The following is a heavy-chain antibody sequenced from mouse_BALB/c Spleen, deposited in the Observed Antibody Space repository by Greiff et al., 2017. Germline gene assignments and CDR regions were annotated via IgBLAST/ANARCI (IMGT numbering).Heavy chain of an antibody. CDR1: GYSITSDYA. CDR3: ARGITTALYYYAMDY. Sequence: EVKLQESGPGLVKPSQSLSLTCTVTGYSITSDYAWNWIRQFPGNKLEWMGYISYSGSTSYNPSLKSRISITRDTSKNQFFLQLNSVTTEDTATYYCARGITTALYYYAMDYWGQGTSVTVSS. V-gene: IGHV3-2*02. J-gene: IGHJ4*01. CDR2: ISYSGST. D-gene: IGHD1-2*01.